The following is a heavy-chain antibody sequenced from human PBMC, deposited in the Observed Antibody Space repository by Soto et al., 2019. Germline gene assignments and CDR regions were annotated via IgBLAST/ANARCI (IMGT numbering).Heavy chain of an antibody. V-gene: IGHV5-10-1*01. CDR2: IDPSDSYT. J-gene: IGHJ6*02. CDR3: ARLGIVVVPAAEVGMDV. CDR1: GYSFTSYW. Sequence: HGESLKISCKGSGYSFTSYWISWVRQMPGKGLEWMGRIDPSDSYTNYSPSFQGHVTVSADKSISTAYLQWSSLKASDTAMYYCARLGIVVVPAAEVGMDVWGQGTTVTVSS. D-gene: IGHD2-2*03.